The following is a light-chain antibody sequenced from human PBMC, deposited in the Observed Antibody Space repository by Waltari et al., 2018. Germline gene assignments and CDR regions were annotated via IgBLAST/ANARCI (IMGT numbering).Light chain of an antibody. V-gene: IGLV4-69*01. CDR1: SGHSSNV. Sequence: QLVLTQSPSASASLRASVKLTWPLSSGHSSNVIAWLQEEPGKGPRYLMKVNSDGSHSKGDEIPDRFSGSRSGAERYLTISSLQSEDEADYCCQTGGHGTWVFGGGTKLTVL. J-gene: IGLJ3*02. CDR2: VNSDGSH. CDR3: QTGGHGTWV.